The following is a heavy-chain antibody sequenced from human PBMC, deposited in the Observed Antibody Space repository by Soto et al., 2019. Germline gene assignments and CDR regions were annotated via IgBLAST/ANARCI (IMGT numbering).Heavy chain of an antibody. Sequence: EVQLLESGGGLVQPGGSLSLSCAASGFTFSSYAMSWVRQAPGKGLEWVSAVSGSGGSTYYAVSVKGRFNISRDNSKNTLYLQINSLRAEDTAVYYCTKNPAIFREAYYYMDVCAKGTTVTVSS. CDR3: TKNPAIFREAYYYMDV. V-gene: IGHV3-23*01. J-gene: IGHJ6*03. CDR2: VSGSGGST. D-gene: IGHD3-3*01. CDR1: GFTFSSYA.